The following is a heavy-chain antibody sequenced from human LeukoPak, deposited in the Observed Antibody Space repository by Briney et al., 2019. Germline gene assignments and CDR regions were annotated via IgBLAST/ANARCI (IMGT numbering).Heavy chain of an antibody. D-gene: IGHD6-19*01. V-gene: IGHV4-34*01. J-gene: IGHJ3*02. CDR2: INHSGST. CDR3: ARGLYSSGWYKARVAFDI. CDR1: GGSFSGYY. Sequence: PWETLSLTCAVYGGSFSGYYWSWIRQPPGKGLEWIGEINHSGSTNYNPSLKSRVTISVDTSKNQFSLKLSSVTAADTAVYYCARGLYSSGWYKARVAFDIWGQGTMVTVSS.